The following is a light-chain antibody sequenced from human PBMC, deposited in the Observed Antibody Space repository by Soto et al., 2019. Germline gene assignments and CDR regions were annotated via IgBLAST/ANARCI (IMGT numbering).Light chain of an antibody. V-gene: IGLV1-44*01. CDR1: NSNIGSNT. J-gene: IGLJ2*01. Sequence: QSVLTQPPSASGTPGQRVTISCSGSNSNIGSNTVNWYQQLPGTAPKLLIFSNNQRPSGVPDRLSGSKSGTSASLAISGLQSDDEADYYCAAWDDSLNGVVFGGGTKVTVL. CDR3: AAWDDSLNGVV. CDR2: SNN.